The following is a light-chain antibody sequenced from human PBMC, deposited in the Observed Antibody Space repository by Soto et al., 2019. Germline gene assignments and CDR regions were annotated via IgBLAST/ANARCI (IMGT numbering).Light chain of an antibody. CDR2: VGPGGIVG. J-gene: IGLJ1*01. V-gene: IGLV9-49*01. CDR3: GADHGSGSNFVYV. CDR1: SDYSFYK. Sequence: QPVLTQPPSASAPLGASATLTCTLSSDYSFYKVDWYQQRPGKGPRFVMRVGPGGIVGSKGDGIPDRFSVLGSGLNRYLTIKNIQEEDEGDYHCGADHGSGSNFVYVFGSGTKVTVL.